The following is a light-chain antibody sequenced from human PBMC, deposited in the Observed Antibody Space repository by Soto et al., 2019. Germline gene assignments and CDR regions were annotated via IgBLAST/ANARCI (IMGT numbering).Light chain of an antibody. Sequence: DIQMTQSPSTLSASVGDRVTITCRASQSISSYLAWYQQKPGKAPKLLISKASTLESRVPSRFSGSGSGTEFTLTISSLQPDDFATYYCQHYNTYPRWTFGQGTKVETK. CDR1: QSISSY. CDR2: KAS. V-gene: IGKV1-5*03. CDR3: QHYNTYPRWT. J-gene: IGKJ1*01.